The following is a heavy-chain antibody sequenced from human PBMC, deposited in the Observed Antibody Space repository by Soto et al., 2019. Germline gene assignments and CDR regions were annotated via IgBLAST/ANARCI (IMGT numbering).Heavy chain of an antibody. D-gene: IGHD3-9*01. J-gene: IGHJ4*02. CDR1: GFTFSSYG. CDR2: ISYDGSNK. Sequence: QVQLVESGGGVVQPGRSLRLSCEASGFTFSSYGMHWVRQAPGKGLEWVAVISYDGSNKDYADSVKGRFTISRDNSKNTLYLQMNSLRAEDTAVYYCAKDYSLLYFDWSFYYWGQGTLVTVSS. V-gene: IGHV3-30*18. CDR3: AKDYSLLYFDWSFYY.